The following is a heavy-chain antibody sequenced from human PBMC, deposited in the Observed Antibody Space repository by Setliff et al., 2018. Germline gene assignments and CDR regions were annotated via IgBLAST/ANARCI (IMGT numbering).Heavy chain of an antibody. CDR1: GGSFSGYY. CDR2: INHSGST. J-gene: IGHJ4*02. V-gene: IGHV4-34*01. CDR3: ASQEPLYSSGWYYFDY. Sequence: SETLSLTCAVYGGSFSGYYWSWIRQPPGKGLEWIGEINHSGSTNYNPSLKSRVTISVDTSKNQFSLKLSSVTAADTAVYYCASQEPLYSSGWYYFDYWGQGTLVTGS. D-gene: IGHD6-19*01.